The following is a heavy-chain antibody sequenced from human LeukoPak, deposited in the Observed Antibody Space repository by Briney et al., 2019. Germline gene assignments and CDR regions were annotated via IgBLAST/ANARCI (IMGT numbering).Heavy chain of an antibody. J-gene: IGHJ5*02. CDR1: GGSISSSTYY. D-gene: IGHD2-2*01. CDR3: ARRYCSSTSCSGWFDP. CDR2: INYSGNT. Sequence: SETLSLTCTVSGGSISSSTYYWVWIRQPPGKGLEWIGSINYSGNTYYNPSVKSRVTISVDKSKNQFSLKLNSVTAADTAVYYCARRYCSSTSCSGWFDPWGQGTLVTVSS. V-gene: IGHV4-39*07.